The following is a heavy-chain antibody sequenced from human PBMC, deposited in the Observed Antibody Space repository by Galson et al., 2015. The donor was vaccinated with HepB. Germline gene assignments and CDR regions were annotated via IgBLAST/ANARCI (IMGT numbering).Heavy chain of an antibody. CDR2: IYSGGGI. CDR1: GFTVSSNY. D-gene: IGHD6-19*01. V-gene: IGHV3-66*01. CDR3: ARAILSLRIAVAGPDYGMDV. J-gene: IGHJ6*02. Sequence: SLRLSCAASGFTVSSNYMSWVRQAPGKGLEWVSVIYSGGGIYYAASVKGRLTTSRDNSKNTLYLQLHSLRAEDTAVYYCARAILSLRIAVAGPDYGMDVWGQGTTVTVSS.